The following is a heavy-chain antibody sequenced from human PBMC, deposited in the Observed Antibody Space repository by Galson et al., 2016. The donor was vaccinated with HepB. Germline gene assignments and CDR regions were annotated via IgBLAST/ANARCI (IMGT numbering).Heavy chain of an antibody. J-gene: IGHJ4*02. D-gene: IGHD2-8*01. CDR1: GFSFGNSW. CDR3: ARPVSADEGLGN. CDR2: IKPDGTTK. V-gene: IGHV3-7*01. Sequence: SLRLSCAASGFSFGNSWMTWVRQAPEKGLEWVANIKPDGTTKNYVGSVRGRFTIARDNAKNSLYLQMNSPRPEDTATYYCARPVSADEGLGNWGQGTLVTVSS.